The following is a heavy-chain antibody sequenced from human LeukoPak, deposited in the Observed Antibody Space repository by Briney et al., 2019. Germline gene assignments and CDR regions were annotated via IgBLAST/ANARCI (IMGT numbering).Heavy chain of an antibody. CDR3: ARAVEMATIFDY. Sequence: VASVKVSFKASGYTFSDYYMQRVRQAPGQGLEWMGGIIPIFGTANYAQKFQGRVTITADESTSTAYMELSSLRSEDTAVYYCARAVEMATIFDYWGQGTLVTVSS. CDR1: GYTFSDYY. D-gene: IGHD5-24*01. CDR2: IIPIFGTA. V-gene: IGHV1-69*13. J-gene: IGHJ4*02.